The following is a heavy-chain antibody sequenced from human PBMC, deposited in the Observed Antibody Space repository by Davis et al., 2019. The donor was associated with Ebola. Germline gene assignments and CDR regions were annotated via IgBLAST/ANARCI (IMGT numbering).Heavy chain of an antibody. D-gene: IGHD2-21*01. CDR2: INGSGGST. CDR1: GYTFTSYA. V-gene: IGHV3-23*01. J-gene: IGHJ3*01. CDR3: AKSDYYDAFDV. Sequence: GGSLRLSCAASGYTFTSYAMSWVRQAPGKGLEWVSAINGSGGSTYYADSVKGRFTISRDNSKNTLYMQMNSLRAEVTAVYYCAKSDYYDAFDVWGQGTMVTVSS.